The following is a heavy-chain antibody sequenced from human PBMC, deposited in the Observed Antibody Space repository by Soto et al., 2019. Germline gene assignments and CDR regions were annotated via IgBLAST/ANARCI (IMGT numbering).Heavy chain of an antibody. CDR1: VGSISEEY. CDR3: VASLAASGLNWLDP. CDR2: IFANGHT. V-gene: IGHV4-4*07. D-gene: IGHD6-13*01. J-gene: IGHJ5*02. Sequence: SETVSLTCMVSVGSISEEYWNWVRQPPGKGLEWIGLIFANGHTDYNPSLKSRVTMSVDASKNQFSLRLTSMTAADTAVYYCVASLAASGLNWLDPWGRGTLVTVSS.